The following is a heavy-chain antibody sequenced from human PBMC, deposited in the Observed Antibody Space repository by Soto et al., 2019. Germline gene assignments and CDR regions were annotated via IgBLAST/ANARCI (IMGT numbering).Heavy chain of an antibody. CDR1: GGTFSSYT. Sequence: QVQLVQSGAEVKKPGSSVKVSCKASGGTFSSYTISWVRQAPGQGLEWMGRIITIRGIANYAQKFQGRATITANKSTSTAYMGLSSLSSEDTAVYNCARRDSSSTSCYYYYGMDVWGQGTTVTVSS. V-gene: IGHV1-69*02. CDR3: ARRDSSSTSCYYYYGMDV. J-gene: IGHJ6*02. CDR2: IITIRGIA. D-gene: IGHD2-2*01.